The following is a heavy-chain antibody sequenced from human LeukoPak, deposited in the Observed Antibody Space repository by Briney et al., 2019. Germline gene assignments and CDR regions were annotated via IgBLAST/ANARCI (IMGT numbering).Heavy chain of an antibody. CDR1: GDSISTYY. CDR3: ARCNIAVAGWDYYHYMDV. Sequence: SETLSLTCTVSGDSISTYYWTWIRQPPGKGLEGIAYIDYSGSTNYHTSLKSRVTVSINTSKNQFSLRLNSVTAADTAVYYCARCNIAVAGWDYYHYMDVWGKGTTVTISS. J-gene: IGHJ6*03. CDR2: IDYSGST. V-gene: IGHV4-59*01. D-gene: IGHD6-19*01.